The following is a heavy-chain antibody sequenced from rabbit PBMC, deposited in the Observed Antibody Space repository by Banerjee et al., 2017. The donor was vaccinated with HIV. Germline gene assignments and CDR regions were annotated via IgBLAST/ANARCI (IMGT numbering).Heavy chain of an antibody. CDR1: GFDFSSYG. CDR2: IDPLFGST. D-gene: IGHD4-2*01. CDR3: VRDQAGDAGFGPWYFNL. Sequence: QEQLVESGGGLVQPGGSLQLSCKASGFDFSSYGVSWVRQAPGKGLEWIGYIDPLFGSTYYASWVNGRFTISRHNAQNTLYLQLNSLTAADTATYFCVRDQAGDAGFGPWYFNLWGQGTLVTVS. V-gene: IGHV1S47*01. J-gene: IGHJ4*01.